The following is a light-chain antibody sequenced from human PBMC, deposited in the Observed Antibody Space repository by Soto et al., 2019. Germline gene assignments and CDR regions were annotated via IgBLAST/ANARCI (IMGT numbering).Light chain of an antibody. Sequence: DIVMTQSPDSLAVSLGERATINCKSSQSVLYISNNNNYLGRYQQKPGQPPKRLIYWASTRESGVPDRFSGSWSGTDFTLTISSLQAEDVAVYYCQQYYSTPRTFGQGTKVEIK. V-gene: IGKV4-1*01. CDR1: QSVLYISNNNNY. CDR3: QQYYSTPRT. CDR2: WAS. J-gene: IGKJ1*01.